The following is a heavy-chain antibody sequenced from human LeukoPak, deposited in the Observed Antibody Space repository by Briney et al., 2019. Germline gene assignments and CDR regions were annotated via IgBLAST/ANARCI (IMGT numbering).Heavy chain of an antibody. V-gene: IGHV4-31*03. D-gene: IGHD3-16*02. CDR1: GGSISSGGYY. CDR3: AGESMGELSLIDY. CDR2: IYYSGST. Sequence: TPCLSGTVSGGSISSGGYYWSGIRQHPGKGLEWIGYIYYSGSTYSNPSLKSRVTISVDTSKNQFSLKLSSVTAADTAVYYCAGESMGELSLIDYWGQ. J-gene: IGHJ4*02.